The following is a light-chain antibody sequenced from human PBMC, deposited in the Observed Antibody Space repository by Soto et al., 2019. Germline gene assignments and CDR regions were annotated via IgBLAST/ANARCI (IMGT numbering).Light chain of an antibody. CDR3: QSYDTSLSAVV. CDR2: NNS. J-gene: IGLJ3*02. CDR1: SSDIGAGYR. Sequence: QSVLPQPPSGSGAPGQRVTISCTGSSSDIGAGYRVRWYQQVPGTAPTVLIYNNSNRPSGVPARFSGSKSGTSASLAISGLQAEDEADYYCQSYDTSLSAVVFGGGTKLTVL. V-gene: IGLV1-40*01.